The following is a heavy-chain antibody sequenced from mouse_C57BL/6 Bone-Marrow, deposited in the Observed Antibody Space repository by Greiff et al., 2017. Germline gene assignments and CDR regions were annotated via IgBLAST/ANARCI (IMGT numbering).Heavy chain of an antibody. CDR3: ARGTTVVDYYAMDY. V-gene: IGHV5-4*03. CDR2: ISDGGSYT. J-gene: IGHJ4*01. D-gene: IGHD1-1*01. CDR1: GFTFSSYA. Sequence: EAKLVESGGGLVKPGGSLKLSCAASGFTFSSYAMSWVRQTPEKRLEWVATISDGGSYTYYPDNVKGRFTISRDNAKNNLYLQMSHLKSEDTAMYYCARGTTVVDYYAMDYWGQGTSVTVSS.